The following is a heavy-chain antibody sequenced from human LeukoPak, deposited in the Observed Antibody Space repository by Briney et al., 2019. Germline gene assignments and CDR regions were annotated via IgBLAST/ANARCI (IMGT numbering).Heavy chain of an antibody. CDR2: INPNSGGT. V-gene: IGHV1-2*02. J-gene: IGHJ3*02. Sequence: GASVKVSCKAAGYTLTGYYMHWVRQAPGQGLEWMGWINPNSGGTNYAQKFQGRVTMTRDTSISTAYMELSRLRSDDTAVYYCARSRGDSSGYYYPYVAFDIWGQGTMVTVSS. CDR3: ARSRGDSSGYYYPYVAFDI. D-gene: IGHD3-22*01. CDR1: GYTLTGYY.